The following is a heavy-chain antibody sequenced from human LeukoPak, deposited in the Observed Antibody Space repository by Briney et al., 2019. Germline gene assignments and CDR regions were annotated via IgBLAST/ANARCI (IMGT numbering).Heavy chain of an antibody. D-gene: IGHD6-6*01. CDR1: GFTVSSNY. CDR3: ARGRPAHYFDS. V-gene: IGHV3-66*01. J-gene: IGHJ4*02. Sequence: GGSLRLSCAASGFTVSSNYMSWVRQAPGKGLEWVSVIYSGGYTYYADSVKGRFFISRDISENMVYLQMNSLSVEDTAVYFCARGRPAHYFDSWGPGTLVTVS. CDR2: IYSGGYT.